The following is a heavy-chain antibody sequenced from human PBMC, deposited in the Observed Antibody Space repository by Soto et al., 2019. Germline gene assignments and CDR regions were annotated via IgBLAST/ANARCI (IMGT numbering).Heavy chain of an antibody. CDR2: IIPSFGTA. CDR1: GGTFSSYP. D-gene: IGHD3-16*02. V-gene: IGHV1-69*13. J-gene: IGHJ4*02. CDR3: ARGLIRLGEISSFDY. Sequence: SVKVSCKASGGTFSSYPISWVRQAPGQGLEWMGGIIPSFGTANYAQKFQGRVTITADESTSSAYMEMSSLRSEDTAVYYCARGLIRLGEISSFDYWGQGTLVTVSS.